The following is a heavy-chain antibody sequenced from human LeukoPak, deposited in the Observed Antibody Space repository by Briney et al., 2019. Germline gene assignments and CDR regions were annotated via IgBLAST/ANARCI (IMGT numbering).Heavy chain of an antibody. CDR1: GFGVSNYC. CDR3: ARDGRDGSPLTGYYYYMDV. J-gene: IGHJ6*03. V-gene: IGHV3-7*01. CDR2: IRQDGREK. Sequence: PGGSLRLSCAASGFGVSNYCMSWVRQAPGKGLEWVANIRQDGREKYYVDSVKGRFTISRDNADNSLYLQMNSLKVEDTAVYYCARDGRDGSPLTGYYYYMDVWGKGTTVTVSS. D-gene: IGHD2-15*01.